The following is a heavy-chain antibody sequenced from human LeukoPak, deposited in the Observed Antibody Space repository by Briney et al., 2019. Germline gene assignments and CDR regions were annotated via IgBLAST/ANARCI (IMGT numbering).Heavy chain of an antibody. Sequence: GGSLRLSCAASGFTVSSDYMSWVRQAPGKGLEWVSIIYSDGSTYYADSMKGRFTISRDNSKNTLFLQMNSLRVEDTAVYYCARSDVVLRSDAFDIWGQGTMVTVSS. CDR2: IYSDGST. J-gene: IGHJ3*02. V-gene: IGHV3-53*01. D-gene: IGHD3-22*01. CDR1: GFTVSSDY. CDR3: ARSDVVLRSDAFDI.